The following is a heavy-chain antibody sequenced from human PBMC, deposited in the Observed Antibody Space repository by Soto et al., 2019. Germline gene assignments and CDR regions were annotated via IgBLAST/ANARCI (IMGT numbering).Heavy chain of an antibody. CDR3: ARDIVVVPAADHWFDP. CDR1: GYTFTSYD. D-gene: IGHD2-2*01. V-gene: IGHV1-8*01. Sequence: EASVKVSCKASGYTFTSYDINWVRQATGQGLEWMGWMNPNSGNTGYAQKFQGRVTMTRNTSISTAYMELSSLRSEDTAVYYCARDIVVVPAADHWFDPWGQGTLVTVSS. CDR2: MNPNSGNT. J-gene: IGHJ5*02.